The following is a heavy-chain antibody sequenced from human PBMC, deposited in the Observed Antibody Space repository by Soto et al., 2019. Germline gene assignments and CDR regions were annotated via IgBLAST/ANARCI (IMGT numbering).Heavy chain of an antibody. CDR1: GFTFSSYA. V-gene: IGHV3-23*01. J-gene: IGHJ1*01. D-gene: IGHD6-19*01. CDR2: ISGSGDST. Sequence: VQLLESGGGLVQPGGSLRLSCAASGFTFSSYAMSWVRQAPGKGLEWVSGISGSGDSTYYADSVKGRFTISRDNSKNTLYLQMNSLIAEDTAVYYCAKGVPGIAVAGTGYFQHWGQCTLVTVSS. CDR3: AKGVPGIAVAGTGYFQH.